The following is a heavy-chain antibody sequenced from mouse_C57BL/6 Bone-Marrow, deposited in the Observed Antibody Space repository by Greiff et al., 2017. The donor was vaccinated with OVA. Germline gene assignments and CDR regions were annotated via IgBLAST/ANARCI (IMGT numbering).Heavy chain of an antibody. Sequence: VQLQQSGAELARPGASVKLSCKASGYTFTSYGISWVKQRTGQGLEWIGEIYPRSGTTYYNEKFKGKATLTADKSSSTAYMELRSLTSEDSAVYFCARYYDYDGFYAMDYWGQGTSVTVSS. CDR3: ARYYDYDGFYAMDY. CDR2: IYPRSGTT. J-gene: IGHJ4*01. D-gene: IGHD2-4*01. CDR1: GYTFTSYG. V-gene: IGHV1-81*01.